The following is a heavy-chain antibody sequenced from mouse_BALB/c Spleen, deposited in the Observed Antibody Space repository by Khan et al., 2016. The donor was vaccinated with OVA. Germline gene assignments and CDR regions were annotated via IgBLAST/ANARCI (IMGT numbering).Heavy chain of an antibody. CDR2: ICHSGST. CDR3: ARTARIKY. D-gene: IGHD1-2*01. V-gene: IGHV3-1*02. J-gene: IGHJ2*01. CDR1: GYSITSGYG. Sequence: EVQLVESGPGLVKPSQSLSLTCTVTGYSITSGYGWNWLRQFPGNKLEWMGYICHSGSTNYNSSLKSRISITRDTSKNQFFLQLNSVTTEDTATYYCARTARIKYWGQGTTLTVSS.